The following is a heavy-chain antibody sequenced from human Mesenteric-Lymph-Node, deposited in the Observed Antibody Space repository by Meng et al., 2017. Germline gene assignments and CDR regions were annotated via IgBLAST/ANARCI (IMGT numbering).Heavy chain of an antibody. D-gene: IGHD2-21*01. CDR1: GGSISRCDSY. CDR3: AREGRSHQVGVSVY. CDR2: IYNSGST. V-gene: IGHV4-30-4*01. Sequence: LLKESRPGMVTPQQTLSLTCTFSGGSISRCDSYWSWIRQPPGKGLEWIGYIYNSGSTYYNPSLKSRVTISVDTSKSQFSLKLRFVTAADTAVYYCAREGRSHQVGVSVYWGQGNLVTVSS. J-gene: IGHJ4*02.